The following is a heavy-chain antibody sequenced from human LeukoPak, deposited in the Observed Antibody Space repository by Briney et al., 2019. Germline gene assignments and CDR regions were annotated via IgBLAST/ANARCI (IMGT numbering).Heavy chain of an antibody. J-gene: IGHJ4*02. CDR1: GYTFTSYG. CDR3: ARERAPGTPGWELLRLGDY. V-gene: IGHV1-2*02. CDR2: INPNSGGT. Sequence: GASVKVSCKASGYTFTSYGISWVRQAPGQGLEWMGWINPNSGGTNYAQKFQGRFTMTRDTSISTDYMELSRLRSDDTAVYYCARERAPGTPGWELLRLGDYWGQGTLVTVSS. D-gene: IGHD1-26*01.